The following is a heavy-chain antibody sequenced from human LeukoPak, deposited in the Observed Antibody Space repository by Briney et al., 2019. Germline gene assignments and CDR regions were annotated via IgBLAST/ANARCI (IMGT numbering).Heavy chain of an antibody. D-gene: IGHD3-22*01. Sequence: PSETLSLTCAVYGGSFSGYYWSWIRQPPGKGLKWIGEINHSGSTNYNPSLKSRVTISVDTSKNQFSLKLSSVTAADTAVYYCARGRVYYDSSGYYHFDYWGQGTLVTVSS. CDR1: GGSFSGYY. CDR2: INHSGST. CDR3: ARGRVYYDSSGYYHFDY. V-gene: IGHV4-34*01. J-gene: IGHJ4*02.